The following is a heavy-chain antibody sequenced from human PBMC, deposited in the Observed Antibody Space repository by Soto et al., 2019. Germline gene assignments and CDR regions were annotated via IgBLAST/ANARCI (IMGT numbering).Heavy chain of an antibody. CDR1: GYTLTELS. CDR2: FDPEDGET. D-gene: IGHD2-21*02. CDR3: ATDHGGTAYPTSFDY. Sequence: ASVKVSCKVSGYTLTELSMHWVRQAPGKGLEWMGGFDPEDGETIYAQKFQGRVTMTEDTSTDTAYMELSSLRSEDTAVYYCATDHGGTAYPTSFDYWGQGTLVTSPQ. J-gene: IGHJ4*02. V-gene: IGHV1-24*01.